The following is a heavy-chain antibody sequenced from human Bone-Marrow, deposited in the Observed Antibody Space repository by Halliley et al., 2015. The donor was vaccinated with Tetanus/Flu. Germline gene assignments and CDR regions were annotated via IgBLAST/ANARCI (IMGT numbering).Heavy chain of an antibody. CDR2: INPSGGNT. J-gene: IGHJ4*02. V-gene: IGHV1-46*01. CDR3: ARSSQGGGTPDFDY. CDR1: GYTFTNFY. Sequence: QLVQSGAEVKKPGASVKVSCKASGYTFTNFYIDWVRQAPGQGLEWMGTINPSGGNTTYAQRFLGRLSMTRDTSTRTVYMEVSSLGLEDTAVFYCARSSQGGGTPDFDYWGQGALVTVSS. D-gene: IGHD1-26*01.